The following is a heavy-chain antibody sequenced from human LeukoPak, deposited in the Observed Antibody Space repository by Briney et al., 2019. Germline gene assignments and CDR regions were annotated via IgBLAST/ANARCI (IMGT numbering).Heavy chain of an antibody. D-gene: IGHD4-17*01. CDR2: MYNDGDT. CDR1: GFSVSSNY. CDR3: AREGSDYGDYDALDI. V-gene: IGHV3-53*01. J-gene: IGHJ3*02. Sequence: SGGSLRLSCAASGFSVSSNYMNWVRQAPGKGLEWVSIMYNDGDTYQRDSVKGRFTMSRDNSKNTLYIHMDNLRAEDTAMYFCAREGSDYGDYDALDIWGRGTMVIVSS.